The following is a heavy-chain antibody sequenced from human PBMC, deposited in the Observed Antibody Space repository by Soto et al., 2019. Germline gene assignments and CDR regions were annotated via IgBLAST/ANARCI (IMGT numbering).Heavy chain of an antibody. CDR2: ISYDGSSK. Sequence: QGQLVESGGGVVQPGKSLRVSCAASGFNFSDYGMHWVRQAPGKGLEWVAVISYDGSSKYYGDSVKGRLTISRDNSKNTLYLHMNSLRVEETAVYHCAKEGWTGIHAFDIWGPGTVVTVSS. V-gene: IGHV3-30*18. CDR3: AKEGWTGIHAFDI. CDR1: GFNFSDYG. D-gene: IGHD2-15*01. J-gene: IGHJ3*02.